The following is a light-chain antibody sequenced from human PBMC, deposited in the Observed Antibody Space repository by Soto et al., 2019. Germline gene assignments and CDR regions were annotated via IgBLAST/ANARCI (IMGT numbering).Light chain of an antibody. Sequence: IVMTQTPLSLPVTLGQPASISCRSSESLVHSDGNTYVSWLHQRPGQPPRLLIYKIFKRFSGVPDTFSGSGAGTDFTLKISRVEPEDVGIYYCLQTTQFPFTFGPGTKVDIK. CDR2: KIF. J-gene: IGKJ3*01. CDR1: ESLVHSDGNTY. CDR3: LQTTQFPFT. V-gene: IGKV2-24*01.